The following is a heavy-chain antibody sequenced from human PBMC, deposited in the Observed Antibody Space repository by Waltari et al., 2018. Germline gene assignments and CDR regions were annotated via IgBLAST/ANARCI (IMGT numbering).Heavy chain of an antibody. CDR3: AKASGGGSSSPFDY. CDR2: ISGSGGST. V-gene: IGHV3-23*01. CDR1: GFPFSSSA. J-gene: IGHJ4*02. Sequence: EVQLLESGGGLVQPGGSLRLSCAASGFPFSSSAMSWVRTAPGKGLEWVSAISGSGGSTYYADSVKGRFTISRDNSKNTLYLQMNSLRAEDTAVYYCAKASGGGSSSPFDYWGQGTLVTVSS. D-gene: IGHD6-6*01.